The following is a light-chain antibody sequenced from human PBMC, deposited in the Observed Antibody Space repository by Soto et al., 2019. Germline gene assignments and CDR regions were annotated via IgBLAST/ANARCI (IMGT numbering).Light chain of an antibody. CDR1: QSVSNN. CDR2: GAS. Sequence: EIVLTQSPGTLSLSPGERSTLSCMASQSVSNNYLAWYQQKPGQAPRLLIYGASNRATGIPDRFSGSGSGTEFTLTISSLQSEDFAVYYCQQYNNWPITFGQGTRLEI. J-gene: IGKJ5*01. V-gene: IGKV3D-15*01. CDR3: QQYNNWPIT.